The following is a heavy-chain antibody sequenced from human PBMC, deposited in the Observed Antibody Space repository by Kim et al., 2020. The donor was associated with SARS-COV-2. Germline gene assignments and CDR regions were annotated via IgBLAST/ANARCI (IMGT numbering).Heavy chain of an antibody. J-gene: IGHJ4*02. CDR2: ISVGGDSA. D-gene: IGHD2-8*01. Sequence: GGSLRLSCAASGFTFSSSAMTWVRQAPGEGLEWVSLISVGGDSAYYADSVKGRVTVSRDNSKNMFYLQMNSLRGEDTARYYCAKGSGLKYFDSWGQGTL. V-gene: IGHV3-23*01. CDR3: AKGSGLKYFDS. CDR1: GFTFSSSA.